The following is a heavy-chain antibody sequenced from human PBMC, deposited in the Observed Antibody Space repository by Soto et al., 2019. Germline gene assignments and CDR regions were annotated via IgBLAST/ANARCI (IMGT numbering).Heavy chain of an antibody. CDR3: ARGDYHDTSGPFSDAFDI. CDR2: IKQDGSKK. D-gene: IGHD3-22*01. Sequence: GGSLRLSCAASGFTFSSYAISWVRQAPGKGLEWVANIKQDGSKKWYGESVKGRFTISRDNAKNSLYLQMNSLRAEDTAVYYCARGDYHDTSGPFSDAFDIWGQGTMVTVSS. CDR1: GFTFSSYA. J-gene: IGHJ3*02. V-gene: IGHV3-7*04.